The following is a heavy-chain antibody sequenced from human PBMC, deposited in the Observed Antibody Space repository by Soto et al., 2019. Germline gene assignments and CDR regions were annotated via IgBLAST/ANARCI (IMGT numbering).Heavy chain of an antibody. V-gene: IGHV1-18*04. D-gene: IGHD3-3*01. CDR3: ARASLTIFGAPYGMDV. Sequence: ASVKVSCKASGYPFTRYSIRWVRQAPGQGLEWMGWISGYNGDTEYSKNFQGRLTMTIDTSTTTASMELRSLRSDDTAVYYCARASLTIFGAPYGMDVWGQVASVTVSS. CDR1: GYPFTRYS. CDR2: ISGYNGDT. J-gene: IGHJ6*02.